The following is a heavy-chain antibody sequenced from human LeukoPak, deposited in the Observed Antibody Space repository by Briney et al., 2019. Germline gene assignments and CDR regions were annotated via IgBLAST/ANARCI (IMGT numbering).Heavy chain of an antibody. CDR3: AGSIAARLDY. CDR2: INHSGST. D-gene: IGHD6-6*01. Sequence: SETLSLTCAVYGGSFSDYYWSWIRQPPGKGLEWIGEINHSGSTNYSPSLKSRVTISVDTPKNQFSLKLSSVTAADTAVYYCAGSIAARLDYWGQGTLVTVSS. V-gene: IGHV4-34*01. J-gene: IGHJ4*02. CDR1: GGSFSDYY.